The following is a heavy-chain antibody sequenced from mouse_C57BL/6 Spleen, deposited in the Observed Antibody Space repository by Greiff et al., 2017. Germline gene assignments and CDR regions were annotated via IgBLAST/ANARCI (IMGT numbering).Heavy chain of an antibody. Sequence: VQLQQPGAELVMPGASVKLSCKASGYTFTSYWMHWVKQRPGQGLEWIGEIDPSDSYTNYNQKFKGKSTLTVDKSSSTAYMQLSSLTSEDSAVYYCARGKTMVTTRGQAMDYWGQGTSVTVSS. V-gene: IGHV1-69*01. J-gene: IGHJ4*01. CDR2: IDPSDSYT. D-gene: IGHD2-2*01. CDR3: ARGKTMVTTRGQAMDY. CDR1: GYTFTSYW.